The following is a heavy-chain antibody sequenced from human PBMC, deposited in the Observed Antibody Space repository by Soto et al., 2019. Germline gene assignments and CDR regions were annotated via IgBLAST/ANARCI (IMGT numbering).Heavy chain of an antibody. CDR2: ISAYNGNT. V-gene: IGHV1-18*01. Sequence: QVQLVQSGAEVKKPGASVKVSCKTSGYTFTSYAISWVRQAPGQGLEWMGWISAYNGNTHYAQKLQGRVTMTTDTATSTAYMELRSLRSDDTAVYYCARDLAAAGPFDYWGQGTLVTVSS. J-gene: IGHJ4*02. CDR1: GYTFTSYA. D-gene: IGHD6-13*01. CDR3: ARDLAAAGPFDY.